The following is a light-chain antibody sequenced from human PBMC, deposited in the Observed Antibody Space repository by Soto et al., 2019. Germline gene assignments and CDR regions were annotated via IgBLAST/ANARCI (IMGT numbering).Light chain of an antibody. CDR1: SSDVGGYDY. CDR3: SAYAGSSVL. V-gene: IGLV2-14*01. CDR2: EVS. Sequence: QSALTQPASVSGSPGQSITISCTGTSSDVGGYDYVSWYQQYPDKAPKLMIFEVSNRPSGVSNRFSGSKSGNTASLTISGLQAEDEPDYYCSAYAGSSVLFGGGTKLTVL. J-gene: IGLJ2*01.